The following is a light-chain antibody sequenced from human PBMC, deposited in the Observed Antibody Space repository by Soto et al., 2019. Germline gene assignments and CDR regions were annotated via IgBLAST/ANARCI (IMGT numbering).Light chain of an antibody. Sequence: QSALTQPASVSGSPGQSITISCTGTSSDVGSYNLVSWYQQHPGKAPKLMIYEGSKRPSGVSNRFSGSKSGNTASLTISGLQYEDEADYYCCSYAGSSTHVVFGGGTKLTVL. J-gene: IGLJ2*01. CDR1: SSDVGSYNL. V-gene: IGLV2-23*01. CDR2: EGS. CDR3: CSYAGSSTHVV.